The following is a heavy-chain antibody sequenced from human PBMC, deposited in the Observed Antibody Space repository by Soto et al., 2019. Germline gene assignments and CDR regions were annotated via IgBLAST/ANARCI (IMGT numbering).Heavy chain of an antibody. CDR1: GYTFTGYY. Sequence: ASVKVSCKASGYTFTGYYMHWVRQAPGQGLEWMGWINPNSGGTNYAQKFKGWVTMTRDTSISTAYMELSRLRSDDTAVYYCARDRSYDFWSGYPNYIFDYWGQGTLVTVSS. V-gene: IGHV1-2*04. CDR3: ARDRSYDFWSGYPNYIFDY. J-gene: IGHJ4*02. CDR2: INPNSGGT. D-gene: IGHD3-3*01.